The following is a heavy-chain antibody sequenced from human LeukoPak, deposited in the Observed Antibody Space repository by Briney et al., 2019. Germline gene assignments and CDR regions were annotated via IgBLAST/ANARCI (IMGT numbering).Heavy chain of an antibody. CDR2: FNPEDGET. V-gene: IGHV1-24*01. Sequence: ASVKVSFKVSGYTLTELSIHWMRQAPGKGLEWMGGFNPEDGETIYAQRFQGRVTMTRDTSISTAYMELSRLRSDDTAVYYCARSFATDAFDIWGQGTMVTVSS. D-gene: IGHD3-16*01. CDR1: GYTLTELS. CDR3: ARSFATDAFDI. J-gene: IGHJ3*02.